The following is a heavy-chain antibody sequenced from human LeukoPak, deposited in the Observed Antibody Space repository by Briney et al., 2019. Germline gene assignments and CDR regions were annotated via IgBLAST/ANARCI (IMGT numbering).Heavy chain of an antibody. J-gene: IGHJ4*02. CDR1: GGSISSYY. CDR2: IYYSGST. D-gene: IGHD3-22*01. V-gene: IGHV4-59*01. CDR3: ARDRHSSGYYDY. Sequence: SETLSLTCTVSGGSISSYYWSWIRQPPGKGLEWIGYIYYSGSTNYNPSLKSRVTISVDKSKNQFSLKLSSVTAADTAVYYCARDRHSSGYYDYWGQGTLVTVSS.